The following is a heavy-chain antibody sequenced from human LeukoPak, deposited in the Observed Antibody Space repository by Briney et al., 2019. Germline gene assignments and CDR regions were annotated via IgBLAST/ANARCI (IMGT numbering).Heavy chain of an antibody. CDR1: GYSFTSYW. Sequence: PGESLKISCKGSGYSFTSYWIGWARQMPGKGLEWTGIIYPGDSDTRYSPSFQGQVTISADQSISTAYLQWSSLKASDTAMYYCASTGIAVTDPEYFQHWGQGTLVTVSS. V-gene: IGHV5-51*01. J-gene: IGHJ1*01. CDR2: IYPGDSDT. D-gene: IGHD6-19*01. CDR3: ASTGIAVTDPEYFQH.